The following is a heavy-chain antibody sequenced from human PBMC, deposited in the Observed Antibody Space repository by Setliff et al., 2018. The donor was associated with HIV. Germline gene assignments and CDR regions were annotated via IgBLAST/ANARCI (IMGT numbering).Heavy chain of an antibody. Sequence: PSETLSLTCSVSGGXXXGGXXXXXXXXQPAGXXXEXXGQXYRGGTTNHTPSLKXRVNISVDMPKNHFSLNLTSVTAAATAGYYCARGHVVGXSRYFDFWXRGTLVXXSS. CDR3: ARGHVVGXSRYFDF. J-gene: IGHJ4*01. V-gene: IGHV4-61*09. CDR1: GGXXXGGXXX. D-gene: IGHD2-15*01. CDR2: XYRGGTT.